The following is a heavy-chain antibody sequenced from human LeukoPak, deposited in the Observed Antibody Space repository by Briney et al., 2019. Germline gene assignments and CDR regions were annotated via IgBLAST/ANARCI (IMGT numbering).Heavy chain of an antibody. CDR1: GFTFSTYS. Sequence: GSLRLSCEASGFTFSTYSMNWVRQAPGKGLEWVSSISSSSSYIYYADSVKGRFTISRDNAKNSLYLQMNSLRAEDTAVYYCARDRDVLRYFDWTFDYWGQGTLVTVSS. CDR3: ARDRDVLRYFDWTFDY. J-gene: IGHJ4*02. D-gene: IGHD3-9*01. V-gene: IGHV3-21*01. CDR2: ISSSSSYI.